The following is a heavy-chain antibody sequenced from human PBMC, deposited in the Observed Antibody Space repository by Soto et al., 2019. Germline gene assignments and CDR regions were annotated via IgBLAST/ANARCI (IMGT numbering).Heavy chain of an antibody. J-gene: IGHJ6*03. CDR2: IYYSGST. Sequence: SETLSLTCTVSGGSISSSSYYWGWVRQPPGKGLEWIGNIYYSGSTYYNPSLKSRVTISVDTSKHQFSLKLSSVTAADTAVYYCARGGYYMDVWGKGTTVTVSS. CDR3: ARGGYYMDV. CDR1: GGSISSSSYY. V-gene: IGHV4-39*01. D-gene: IGHD3-16*01.